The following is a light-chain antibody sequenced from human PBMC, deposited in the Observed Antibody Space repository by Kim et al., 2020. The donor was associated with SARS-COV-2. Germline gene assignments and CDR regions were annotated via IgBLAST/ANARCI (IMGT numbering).Light chain of an antibody. CDR2: YTS. Sequence: DLQLTQSPSVLSASIGDRVTITCRTSQDISSHLAWYQQESGKAPKLLIYYTSTLRYDVPSRFSGSGSGTEFTLTINSLQPEDFATYYCQHLMNYPTFGGGTKVDIK. V-gene: IGKV1-9*01. CDR1: QDISSH. J-gene: IGKJ4*01. CDR3: QHLMNYPT.